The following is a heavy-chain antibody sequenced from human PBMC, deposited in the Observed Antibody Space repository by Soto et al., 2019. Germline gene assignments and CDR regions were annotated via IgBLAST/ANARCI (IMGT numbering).Heavy chain of an antibody. Sequence: ASVKVSCKASVYTFTSYGISWVRQAPGQGLEWMGWISAYNGNTNYAQKLQGRVTMTTDTSTSTAYMELRSLRSDDTAVYYCARPAAPIDYYYYGMDVWGQGTTVTV. CDR3: ARPAAPIDYYYYGMDV. V-gene: IGHV1-18*01. CDR2: ISAYNGNT. D-gene: IGHD2-2*01. CDR1: VYTFTSYG. J-gene: IGHJ6*02.